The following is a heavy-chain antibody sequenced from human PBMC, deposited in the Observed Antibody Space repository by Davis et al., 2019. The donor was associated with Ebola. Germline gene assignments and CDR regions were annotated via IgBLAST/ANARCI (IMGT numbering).Heavy chain of an antibody. Sequence: SVTVSRMASGYTFTNYYLHWVRQAPGQGLAWMGIINPNGGSTIYAQKFQGRVTMTRDTSTSTVYMELSSLRSEDTAVYYCARYDSSGYADFDYWGQGTLVTVSS. CDR3: ARYDSSGYADFDY. J-gene: IGHJ4*02. CDR2: INPNGGST. D-gene: IGHD3-22*01. V-gene: IGHV1-46*01. CDR1: GYTFTNYY.